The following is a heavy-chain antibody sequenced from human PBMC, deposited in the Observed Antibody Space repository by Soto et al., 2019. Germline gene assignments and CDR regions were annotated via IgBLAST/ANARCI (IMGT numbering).Heavy chain of an antibody. Sequence: ASVKVSCKASGYTFTSYGINWVRQAPGLGLEWMGWISAYTGNTDYPQKLQGRVTMTTDTSTSTAYMELRSLTSDDTAVYYCARLPSNYFYYGMDVWGQGTTVTVS. J-gene: IGHJ6*02. V-gene: IGHV1-18*01. CDR1: GYTFTSYG. CDR2: ISAYTGNT. CDR3: ARLPSNYFYYGMDV.